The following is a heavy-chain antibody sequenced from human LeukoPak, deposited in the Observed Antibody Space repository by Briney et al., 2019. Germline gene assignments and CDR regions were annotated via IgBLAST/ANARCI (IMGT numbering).Heavy chain of an antibody. CDR2: IIPSDGFT. J-gene: IGHJ4*02. D-gene: IGHD3-9*01. Sequence: ASVKVSCKASGGTFSSYAISWVRQAPGQGLEWMGMIIPSDGFTSYAQKFQGRVTMTRDMSTSTVYMELSSLRSEDTAVYYCARDNSILTGYYTAFDYWGQGTLVTVSS. CDR1: GGTFSSYA. V-gene: IGHV1-69*04. CDR3: ARDNSILTGYYTAFDY.